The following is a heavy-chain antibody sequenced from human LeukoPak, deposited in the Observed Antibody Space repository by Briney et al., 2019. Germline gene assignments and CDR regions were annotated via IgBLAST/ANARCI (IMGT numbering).Heavy chain of an antibody. Sequence: GASVKVSCKASGYTFTSYYMHWVRQAPGQGLEWMGIINPSGGSTSYAQKFQGRVTMTRDMSTSTVYMELSSLRSEDTAVYYCARENRGIDAFDIWGQGTMVTVSS. J-gene: IGHJ3*02. CDR3: ARENRGIDAFDI. V-gene: IGHV1-46*01. CDR2: INPSGGST. CDR1: GYTFTSYY. D-gene: IGHD1-14*01.